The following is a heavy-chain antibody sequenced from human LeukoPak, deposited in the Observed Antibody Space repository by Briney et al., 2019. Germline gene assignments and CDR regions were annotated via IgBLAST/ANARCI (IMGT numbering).Heavy chain of an antibody. Sequence: SETLSLTCTVSGGSISGYYWSWIRQPAGEGLEWIGRIYTSGSTNYNPSLKSRVTISLDESKNQFSLKLSSATAADTAVYFCARGGRYMSASWYRSVYYYMDVWGKGTTVTVSS. D-gene: IGHD6-13*01. J-gene: IGHJ6*03. CDR2: IYTSGST. CDR3: ARGGRYMSASWYRSVYYYMDV. V-gene: IGHV4-4*07. CDR1: GGSISGYY.